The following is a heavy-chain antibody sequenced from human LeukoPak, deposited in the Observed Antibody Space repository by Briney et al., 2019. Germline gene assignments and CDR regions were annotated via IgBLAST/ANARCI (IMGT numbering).Heavy chain of an antibody. J-gene: IGHJ4*02. CDR1: GYTFTSYG. CDR3: AHGPDGYNYFDY. D-gene: IGHD5-24*01. V-gene: IGHV1-69*04. CDR2: IIPILGIA. Sequence: ASVKVSCKASGYTFTSYGISWVRQAPGQGLEWMGRIIPILGIANYAQKFQGRVTITADKSTSTAYMELSSLRSEDTAVYYCAHGPDGYNYFDYWGQGTLVTVSS.